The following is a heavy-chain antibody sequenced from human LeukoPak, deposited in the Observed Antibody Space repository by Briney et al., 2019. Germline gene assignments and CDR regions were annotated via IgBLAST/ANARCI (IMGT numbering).Heavy chain of an antibody. CDR2: ISSSGSTI. CDR1: GFTFSSYA. Sequence: PGGSLRLSCAASGFTFSSYAMSWVRQAPGKGLEWVSYISSSGSTIYYADSVKGRFTISRDNAKNSLYLQMNSLRAEDTAVYYCARDYGTRDYGDYYYYYYMDVWGKGTTVTISS. CDR3: ARDYGTRDYGDYYYYYYMDV. D-gene: IGHD4-17*01. J-gene: IGHJ6*03. V-gene: IGHV3-48*04.